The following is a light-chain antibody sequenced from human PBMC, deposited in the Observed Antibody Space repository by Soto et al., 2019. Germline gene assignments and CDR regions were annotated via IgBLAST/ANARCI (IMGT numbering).Light chain of an antibody. CDR1: SSDIGSYDR. V-gene: IGLV2-18*02. CDR3: TSKPPGPALC. CDR2: EVT. Sequence: QSALTQPPSVSGSPGQSVTISCIGTSSDIGSYDRVSWYQQSPGTAPKLIIYEVTNRPSGVAGRFSGSKSGNTASLTISGPQPKDEADNYGTSKPPGPALCFGEGTQLT. J-gene: IGLJ2*01.